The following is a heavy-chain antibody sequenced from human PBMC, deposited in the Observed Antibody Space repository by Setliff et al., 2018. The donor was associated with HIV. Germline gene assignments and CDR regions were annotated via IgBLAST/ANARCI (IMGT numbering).Heavy chain of an antibody. CDR1: GGSISSHY. CDR3: ARRSGAAVFYYFDY. CDR2: ICYSATT. J-gene: IGHJ4*02. D-gene: IGHD6-13*01. Sequence: SETLSLTCTVSGGSISSHYWSWIRQPPGKGLEWIGSICYSATTNYNPSLKNRVAISVDTSKNQLSLKLTSETPADTAVYYCARRSGAAVFYYFDYWGQGTLVTVSS. V-gene: IGHV4-59*11.